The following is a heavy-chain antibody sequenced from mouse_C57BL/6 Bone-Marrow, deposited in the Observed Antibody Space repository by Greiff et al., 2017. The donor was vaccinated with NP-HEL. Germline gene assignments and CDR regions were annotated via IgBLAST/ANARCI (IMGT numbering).Heavy chain of an antibody. D-gene: IGHD1-1*01. V-gene: IGHV5-17*01. Sequence: EVKVVESGGGLVKPGGSLKLSCAASGFTFSDYGMHWVRQAPEKGLEWVAYISSGSSTIYYADTVKGRFTISRDNAKNTLFLQMTSLRSEDAAMYYCAGSLTGFAYWGQGTLVTVSA. CDR3: AGSLTGFAY. J-gene: IGHJ3*01. CDR2: ISSGSSTI. CDR1: GFTFSDYG.